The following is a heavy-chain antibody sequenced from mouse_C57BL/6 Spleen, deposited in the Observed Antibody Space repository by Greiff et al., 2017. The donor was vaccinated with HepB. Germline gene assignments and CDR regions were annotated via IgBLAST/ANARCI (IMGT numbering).Heavy chain of an antibody. D-gene: IGHD1-1*01. J-gene: IGHJ1*03. V-gene: IGHV1-63*01. CDR1: GYTFTNYW. Sequence: QVQLQQSGAELVRPGTSVKMSCKASGYTFTNYWIGWAKQRPGHGLEWIGDIYPGGGYTNYNEKFKGKATLTADKSSSTAYMQFSSLTSEDSAIYYCARSYYGSSYGYWYFDVWGTGTTVTVSS. CDR3: ARSYYGSSYGYWYFDV. CDR2: IYPGGGYT.